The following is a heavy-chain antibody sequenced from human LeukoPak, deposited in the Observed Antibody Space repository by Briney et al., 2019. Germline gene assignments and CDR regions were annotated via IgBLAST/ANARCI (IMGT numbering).Heavy chain of an antibody. CDR1: GYTFTGYY. CDR3: ASWAGGNEPVASFDY. D-gene: IGHD1-14*01. Sequence: ASVKVSCKPSGYTFTGYYMHWMRQAPGQGLEWMVWINLNSGATNYAQKYQGRVTMTRDTSISTAYMELSRLRSDDTAIYYCASWAGGNEPVASFDYWGQGTLVTVSS. CDR2: INLNSGAT. J-gene: IGHJ4*02. V-gene: IGHV1-2*02.